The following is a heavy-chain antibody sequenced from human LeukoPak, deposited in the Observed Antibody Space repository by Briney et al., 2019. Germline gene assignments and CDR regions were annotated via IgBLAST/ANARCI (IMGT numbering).Heavy chain of an antibody. V-gene: IGHV4-59*01. CDR3: ARTCRHFYGSGTNLTPWPAGMDV. CDR1: GGSMSGFF. CDR2: IYYTGSST. Sequence: SETLSLTCTVSGGSMSGFFWTWIRQPPGRELEWIGSIYYTGSSTKYNPSLKSRVTISVDTSKGQFSLTLNSATAADTAVYYCARTCRHFYGSGTNLTPWPAGMDVWGQGTTVTVSS. J-gene: IGHJ6*02. D-gene: IGHD3-10*01.